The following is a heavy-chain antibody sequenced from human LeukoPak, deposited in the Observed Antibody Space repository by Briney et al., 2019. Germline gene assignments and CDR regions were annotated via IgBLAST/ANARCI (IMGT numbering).Heavy chain of an antibody. CDR2: IYTSRST. CDR1: GGSISSNY. J-gene: IGHJ6*02. Sequence: SETLSLTCTVSGGSISSNYWSWIRQPAGKGLEWIGLIYTSRSTNYNPSLKSRVIMSVDTPKNQFSLKLTSVTAADTAVYYCAYSSSSGYYGMDVWGQGTTVTVSS. CDR3: AYSSSSGYYGMDV. D-gene: IGHD6-6*01. V-gene: IGHV4-4*07.